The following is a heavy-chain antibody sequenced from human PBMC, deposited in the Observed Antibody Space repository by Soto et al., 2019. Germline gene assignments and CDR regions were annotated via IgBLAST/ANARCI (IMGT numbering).Heavy chain of an antibody. CDR3: AREQKGSGSYSPTGY. J-gene: IGHJ4*02. Sequence: QVQLVQSGAEVKKPGSSVKVSCKASGGTFSSYTISWVRQAPGQGLEWMGRIIPILSIANYAQKFQGRVTITADKSTSTAYMELSSLRAEDTAVYYCAREQKGSGSYSPTGYWGQGTLVTVSS. V-gene: IGHV1-69*08. CDR2: IIPILSIA. CDR1: GGTFSSYT. D-gene: IGHD3-10*01.